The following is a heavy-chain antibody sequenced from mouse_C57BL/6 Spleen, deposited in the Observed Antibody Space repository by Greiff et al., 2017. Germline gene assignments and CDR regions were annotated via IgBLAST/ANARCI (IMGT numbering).Heavy chain of an antibody. J-gene: IGHJ2*01. Sequence: QVQLQQSGPELVKPGDSVTISCTVSGYAFSSSWTNWLMQRPGGGLEWIGRIYPGDGDTNYKGKFKGKATLTADQTSSTAYMQLSSLTSEDSAVYFCARGVVVDYWGQGTTLTVSA. V-gene: IGHV1-82*01. CDR3: ARGVVVDY. CDR2: IYPGDGDT. CDR1: GYAFSSSW. D-gene: IGHD1-1*01.